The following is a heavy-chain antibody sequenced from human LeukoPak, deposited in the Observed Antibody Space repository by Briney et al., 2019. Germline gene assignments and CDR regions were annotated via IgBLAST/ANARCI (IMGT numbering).Heavy chain of an antibody. V-gene: IGHV4-30-2*01. CDR2: IYHSGST. J-gene: IGHJ6*04. D-gene: IGHD5-12*01. CDR1: GGSISNGGYS. CDR3: SRGGYSGYDYPQDHYYGMDV. Sequence: SETLSLTCAVSGGSISNGGYSWSWIRQPPGKGLEWIGYIYHSGSTYYNPSLKSRVTISVDRSKNQFSLKLSSVTAADTAVYYCSRGGYSGYDYPQDHYYGMDVWGKGTTVTVSS.